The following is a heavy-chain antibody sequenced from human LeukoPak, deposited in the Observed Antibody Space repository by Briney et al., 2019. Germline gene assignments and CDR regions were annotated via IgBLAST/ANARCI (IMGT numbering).Heavy chain of an antibody. CDR2: IRSKIYGGTT. D-gene: IGHD6-19*01. V-gene: IGHV3-49*03. CDR1: GFTFGDYA. CDR3: TRDQYSSGWYDILFDY. Sequence: GGSLRLSCTASGFTFGDYAMSWFRQAPGKGLEWVGFIRSKIYGGTTEYAASVKGRFTISRDESKSIAYLQMNSLKTEDTAVYYCTRDQYSSGWYDILFDYWGQGTLVTVSS. J-gene: IGHJ4*02.